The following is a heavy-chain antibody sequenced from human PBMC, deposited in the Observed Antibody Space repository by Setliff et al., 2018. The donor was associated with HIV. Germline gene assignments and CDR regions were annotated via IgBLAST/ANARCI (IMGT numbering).Heavy chain of an antibody. J-gene: IGHJ6*02. CDR1: GDLINNHN. V-gene: IGHV4-59*08. Sequence: SETLSLTCTVSGDLINNHNWNWIRQSPEKGLEWLGNIHYSGTSKYNPSLKSRVTISVDRSKNQFSLKLSSVTAADTAVYYCARRGDFFYYAMDVWGQGTTVTVSS. CDR3: ARRGDFFYYAMDV. CDR2: IHYSGTS.